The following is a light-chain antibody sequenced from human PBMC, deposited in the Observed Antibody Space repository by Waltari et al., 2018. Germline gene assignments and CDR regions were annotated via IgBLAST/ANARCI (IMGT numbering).Light chain of an antibody. V-gene: IGKV3-11*01. Sequence: IVLTQSPATLSLSPGERATLSCRASRSVSTYLAWYQQRPGQAPRLLIYDASVRATGIPARFSGSGSGSDFTLTISSLEPEDFAVYYCQHRVDWPPDLTFGGGTKVEIK. J-gene: IGKJ4*01. CDR2: DAS. CDR3: QHRVDWPPDLT. CDR1: RSVSTY.